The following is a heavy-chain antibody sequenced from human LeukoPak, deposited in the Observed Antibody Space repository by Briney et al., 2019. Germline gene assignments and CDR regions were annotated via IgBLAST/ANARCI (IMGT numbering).Heavy chain of an antibody. J-gene: IGHJ5*02. CDR2: IYYSGST. D-gene: IGHD1-1*01. V-gene: IGHV4-39*07. CDR3: ARGPSKNDDPKQNNWFDP. Sequence: SETLSLTCTVSGGSISSSSYYWGWIRQPPGKGLEWIGSIYYSGSTYYNPSLKSRVTISVDTSKNQFSLKLSSVTAADTAVYYCARGPSKNDDPKQNNWFDPWGQGTLVTVSS. CDR1: GGSISSSSYY.